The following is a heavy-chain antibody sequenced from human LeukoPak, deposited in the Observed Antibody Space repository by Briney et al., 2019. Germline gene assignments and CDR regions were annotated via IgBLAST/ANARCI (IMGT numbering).Heavy chain of an antibody. CDR2: ISGGSDTI. D-gene: IGHD2-21*01. CDR3: ARDDKFASDH. CDR1: GFTFSSYS. V-gene: IGHV3-48*02. J-gene: IGHJ4*02. Sequence: PGGSLRLSCAVSGFTFSSYSMNWVRQAPGKGLEWISYISGGSDTISYADSVKGRFTISRDNAKNSLFLQMNSLRDEDTAVYYCARDDKFASDHWGQGTVVTVSS.